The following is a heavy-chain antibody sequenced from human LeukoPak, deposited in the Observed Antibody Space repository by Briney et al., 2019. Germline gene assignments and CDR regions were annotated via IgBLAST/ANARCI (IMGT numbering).Heavy chain of an antibody. Sequence: PGGTLRLSCAASGFTFSSYGVSWVRQAPGKGLEWVSSIGSSGSTTYYADSVKGRFTISRDNSKNTLYLQMNSLRAEDTAVYYCAKAWGYSGYDYYFDYWGQGTLVTVSS. CDR3: AKAWGYSGYDYYFDY. CDR1: GFTFSSYG. J-gene: IGHJ4*02. V-gene: IGHV3-23*01. CDR2: IGSSGSTT. D-gene: IGHD5-12*01.